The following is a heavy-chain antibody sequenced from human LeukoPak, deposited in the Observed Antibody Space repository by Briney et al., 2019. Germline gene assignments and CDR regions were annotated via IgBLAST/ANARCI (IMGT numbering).Heavy chain of an antibody. CDR3: ARDQGSVWERFRTFDY. CDR1: GGSFSGYY. V-gene: IGHV4-31*11. D-gene: IGHD3-16*02. Sequence: SETLSLTCAVYGGSFSGYYWSWIRQHPGKGLEWIGYIHYSGSTYYNPSLKSRVTISVDTSKNQFSLKLNSVTAADTAVYYCARDQGSVWERFRTFDYWGQGILVTVSS. J-gene: IGHJ4*02. CDR2: IHYSGST.